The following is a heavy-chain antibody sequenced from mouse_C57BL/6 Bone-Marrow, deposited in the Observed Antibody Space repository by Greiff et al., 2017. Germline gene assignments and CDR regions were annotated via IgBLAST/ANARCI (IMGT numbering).Heavy chain of an antibody. Sequence: QVQLQQSGAELVKPGASVKMSCKASGYTFTSYWITWVKQRPGQGLEWIGDIYPGSGSTNYNEKFKSKATLTVDTSSSTAYMQLSSLTSEDSAVYYCARYYYGSSAWFDYWGQGTLVTVSA. CDR2: IYPGSGST. CDR1: GYTFTSYW. V-gene: IGHV1-55*01. CDR3: ARYYYGSSAWFDY. D-gene: IGHD1-1*01. J-gene: IGHJ3*01.